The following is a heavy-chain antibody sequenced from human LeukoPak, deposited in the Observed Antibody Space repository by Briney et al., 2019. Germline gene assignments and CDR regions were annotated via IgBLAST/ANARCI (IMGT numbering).Heavy chain of an antibody. CDR3: AREGSSWYYYYYYMDV. J-gene: IGHJ6*03. V-gene: IGHV4-59*12. CDR2: IYYSGST. D-gene: IGHD6-13*01. Sequence: SETLSLTCTVSGGSISSYYWSWIRQPPGKGLEWIGYIYYSGSTNYNPSLKSRVTISVDTSKNQFSLKLSSVTAADTAVYYCAREGSSWYYYYYYMDVWGKGTTVTVSS. CDR1: GGSISSYY.